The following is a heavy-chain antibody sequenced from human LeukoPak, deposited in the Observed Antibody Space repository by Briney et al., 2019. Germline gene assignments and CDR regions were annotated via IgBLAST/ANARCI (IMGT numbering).Heavy chain of an antibody. V-gene: IGHV5-51*01. CDR2: ISPDGSDT. J-gene: IGHJ4*02. CDR1: GYSFTNYW. Sequence: GESMKISCKGSGYSFTNYWIGWVRQMPGKGLEWMGIISPDGSDTRYSPSFQGQVTISADKSITTAYLQWSSLKASDTAMYYCARLTSSWSFDYWGQGTLVTVSS. CDR3: ARLTSSWSFDY. D-gene: IGHD6-13*01.